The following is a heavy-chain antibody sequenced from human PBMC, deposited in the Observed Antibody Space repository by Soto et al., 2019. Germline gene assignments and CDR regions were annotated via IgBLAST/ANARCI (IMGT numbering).Heavy chain of an antibody. Sequence: VQLLESGGGLVQPGGSLRLSCAASGFTFSSYVMSWVRQAPGKGLEWVSTISGSGGSTYYADSVKGRFTTSRDNSKNTLYLQMNSLRAEDTAVYYCAKGGSNVVVVAAFDYWGQGTLVTVSS. J-gene: IGHJ4*02. CDR1: GFTFSSYV. V-gene: IGHV3-23*01. D-gene: IGHD2-15*01. CDR3: AKGGSNVVVVAAFDY. CDR2: ISGSGGST.